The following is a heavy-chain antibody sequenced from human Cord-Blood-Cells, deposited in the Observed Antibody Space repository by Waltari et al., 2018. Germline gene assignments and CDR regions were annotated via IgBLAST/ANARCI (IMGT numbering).Heavy chain of an antibody. V-gene: IGHV4-38-2*01. J-gene: IGHJ3*02. CDR1: GYSISSGYY. Sequence: QVQLQESGPGLVKPSETLSLTCAVSGYSISSGYYWGWIRQPPGKGLEWIGSIYHSGRTYSNPSLQSRVTISVDTSKNQFSLKLSSVTAADTAVYYCASVPHGYWGAFDIWGQGTMVTVSS. CDR3: ASVPHGYWGAFDI. CDR2: IYHSGRT. D-gene: IGHD2-2*03.